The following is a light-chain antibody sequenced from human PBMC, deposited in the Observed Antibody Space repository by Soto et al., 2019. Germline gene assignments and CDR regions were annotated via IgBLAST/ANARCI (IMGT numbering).Light chain of an antibody. CDR2: GAS. Sequence: DIVMTQSPDSLAVSLGGWATINCKSSQSVLYSSNNKNYLAWYQQKPGQPPKLLIYGASTRESGVPDRFSGSGSGTDFTLTISRLQAEDVAVYYCQQYYRTPRTFGQGTKVEIK. J-gene: IGKJ1*01. CDR3: QQYYRTPRT. CDR1: QSVLYSSNNKNY. V-gene: IGKV4-1*01.